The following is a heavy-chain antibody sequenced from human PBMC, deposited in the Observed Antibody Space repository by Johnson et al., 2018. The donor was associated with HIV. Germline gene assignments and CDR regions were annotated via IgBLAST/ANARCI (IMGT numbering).Heavy chain of an antibody. CDR2: ISYDGSNK. Sequence: QVQLVESGGGVVQPGGSLRLSCAASGFTFSNYGIHWVRQAPGKGLEWVAVISYDGSNKYYADSVKGRFTISRDNSKNTLYLQMNSLRAEDTAVYYCAKDLSTANYDSSEDTFDIWGQGTMVTVSS. CDR1: GFTFSNYG. J-gene: IGHJ3*02. CDR3: AKDLSTANYDSSEDTFDI. V-gene: IGHV3-30*18. D-gene: IGHD3-22*01.